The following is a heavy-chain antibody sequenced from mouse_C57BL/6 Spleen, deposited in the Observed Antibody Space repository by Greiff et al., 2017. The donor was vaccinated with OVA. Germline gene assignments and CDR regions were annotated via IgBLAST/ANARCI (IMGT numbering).Heavy chain of an antibody. CDR3: ARSDGSSYGYWYFDV. D-gene: IGHD1-1*01. CDR1: GYTFTSYW. CDR2: IDPSDSYT. J-gene: IGHJ1*03. Sequence: QVQLQQPGAELVKPGASVKLSCKASGYTFTSYWMQWVKQRPGQGLEWIGEIDPSDSYTNYNQKFKGKATLTVDTSSSTAYMQLSSLTSEDSAVYYCARSDGSSYGYWYFDVWGTGTTVTVSS. V-gene: IGHV1-50*01.